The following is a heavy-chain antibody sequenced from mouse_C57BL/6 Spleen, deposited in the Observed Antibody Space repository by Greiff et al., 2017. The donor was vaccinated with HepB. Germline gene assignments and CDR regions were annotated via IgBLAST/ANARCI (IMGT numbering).Heavy chain of an antibody. Sequence: EVKLVESGGDLLKPGGSLKLSCAASGFTFSSYGMSWVRQTPDKRLEWVATISSGGSYTYYPDSVKGRFTISRDNAKNTLYLQMSSLKSEDTAMYYCASPLLRGYWGQGTLVTVSA. CDR3: ASPLLRGY. CDR2: ISSGGSYT. D-gene: IGHD1-1*01. J-gene: IGHJ3*01. V-gene: IGHV5-6*01. CDR1: GFTFSSYG.